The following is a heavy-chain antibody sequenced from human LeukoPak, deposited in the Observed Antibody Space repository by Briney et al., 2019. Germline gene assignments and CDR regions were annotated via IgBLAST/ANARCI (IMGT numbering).Heavy chain of an antibody. J-gene: IGHJ4*02. CDR1: GFTFSSYG. CDR3: ARARWFWGLDY. V-gene: IGHV3-33*01. D-gene: IGHD3-10*01. CDR2: IWYVGGKK. Sequence: PGGSLRLSCAASGFTFSSYGMHWVRQAPGKGLEWVAVIWYVGGKKNHAESVKGRFTISRDKFTNTLYLQMNSLRAEDTAVYFCARARWFWGLDYWGQGALVTVSS.